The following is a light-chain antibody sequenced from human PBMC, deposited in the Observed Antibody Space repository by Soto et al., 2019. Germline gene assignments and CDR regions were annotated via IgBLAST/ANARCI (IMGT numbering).Light chain of an antibody. CDR3: KPRNVWPPIT. V-gene: IGKV3-11*01. J-gene: IGKJ5*01. Sequence: TNSAAALSLYTGERATLSCRASQSIRTSLAWYQQKPGQAPRLVIFDASNRANGVPARFGGSGSGTDFTLTINSLEPEDFAVYYCKPRNVWPPITFGQGTRLAI. CDR2: DAS. CDR1: QSIRTS.